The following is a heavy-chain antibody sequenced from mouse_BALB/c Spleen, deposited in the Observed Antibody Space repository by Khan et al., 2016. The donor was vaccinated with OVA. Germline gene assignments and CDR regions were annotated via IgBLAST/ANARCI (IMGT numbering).Heavy chain of an antibody. Sequence: EVELVESGGGLVQPGGSRKLSCAASGFTFSSYGMHWVRQAPEKGLEWVAYISGDSSTIYYSDTVKGRCTISRNNPKNTLFLQKTSLMSEDTAMYYCATSYYYRYYFDYWGPGTTLTVSS. CDR2: ISGDSSTI. D-gene: IGHD1-1*01. CDR1: GFTFSSYG. J-gene: IGHJ2*01. V-gene: IGHV5-17*02. CDR3: ATSYYYRYYFDY.